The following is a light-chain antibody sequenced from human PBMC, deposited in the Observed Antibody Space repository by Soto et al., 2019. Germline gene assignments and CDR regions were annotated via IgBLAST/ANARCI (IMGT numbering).Light chain of an antibody. Sequence: EMVMTQSPVTLSVSPGERATLSCRASQSVNSKLAWYQQKPGQAPRLLIYGASTRAAGIPDRFSGSGSGTYFTLTISSLQSEDFAVYYCQQYDDWPGYTFGQGTKLEIK. CDR3: QQYDDWPGYT. J-gene: IGKJ2*01. CDR1: QSVNSK. CDR2: GAS. V-gene: IGKV3-15*01.